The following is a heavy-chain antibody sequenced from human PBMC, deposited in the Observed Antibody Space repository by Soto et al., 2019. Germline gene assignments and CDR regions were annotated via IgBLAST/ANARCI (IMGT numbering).Heavy chain of an antibody. J-gene: IGHJ6*02. CDR2: INSDGSST. D-gene: IGHD6-19*01. V-gene: IGHV3-74*01. CDR1: GFTFSSYW. Sequence: GGSLRLSCAASGFTFSSYWMHWVRQAPGKGLVWVSRINSDGSSTSYADSVKGRFTISRDNAKNTLYLQMNSLRAEDTAVYYCARDPYSSGWYRNYYYYGMDVWGQGTTVTVSS. CDR3: ARDPYSSGWYRNYYYYGMDV.